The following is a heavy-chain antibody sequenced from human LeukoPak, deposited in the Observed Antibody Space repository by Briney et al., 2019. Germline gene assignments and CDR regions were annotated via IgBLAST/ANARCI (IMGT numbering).Heavy chain of an antibody. Sequence: ASVKASCKASGYTFTGYYIHWVRQAPGQGLEWMGWINPNSGGTNFAQKFQGRFTMTRDTSTTTAYMELSSLRSDDTAVYYCARARMGSAYDYFDYWGQGTLVTVSS. D-gene: IGHD5-12*01. J-gene: IGHJ4*02. CDR3: ARARMGSAYDYFDY. CDR2: INPNSGGT. V-gene: IGHV1-2*02. CDR1: GYTFTGYY.